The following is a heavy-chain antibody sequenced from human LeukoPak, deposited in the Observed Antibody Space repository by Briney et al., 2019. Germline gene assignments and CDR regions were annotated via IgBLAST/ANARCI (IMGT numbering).Heavy chain of an antibody. J-gene: IGHJ4*02. V-gene: IGHV3-30*03. CDR1: GFTFSSYG. CDR3: ARDNVPFDY. Sequence: GGSLRLSCAASGFTFSSYGMHWVRQAPGKGLEWVAVISYDGSSKYYADSVKGRFTISGDNAKNSLYLQMNSLRDEDTAVYYCARDNVPFDYWGQGTLVTVSS. CDR2: ISYDGSSK. D-gene: IGHD6-6*01.